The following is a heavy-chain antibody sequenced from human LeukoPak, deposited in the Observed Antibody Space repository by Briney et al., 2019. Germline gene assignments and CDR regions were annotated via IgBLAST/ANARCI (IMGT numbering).Heavy chain of an antibody. J-gene: IGHJ4*02. D-gene: IGHD1-14*01. Sequence: GGSLRLSCVASGFPFSSYWMTWVRQAPGKGLEWVAVISYDGSNKYYADSVKGRFTISRDNSKNTLYLQMNSLRAEDTAVYYCARDRNLDFDYWGQGTLVTVSS. CDR3: ARDRNLDFDY. CDR1: GFPFSSYW. CDR2: ISYDGSNK. V-gene: IGHV3-30-3*01.